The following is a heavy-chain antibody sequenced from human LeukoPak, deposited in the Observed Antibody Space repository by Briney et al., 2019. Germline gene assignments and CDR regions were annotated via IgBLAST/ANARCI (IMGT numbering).Heavy chain of an antibody. CDR1: GFTFSNYA. CDR3: AKESYGSRPYYFDY. J-gene: IGHJ4*02. V-gene: IGHV3-23*01. Sequence: GGSLRLSCAASGFTFSNYAMIWVRQSPGKGLEWVAAITGSGGDTYHADSVKGRFTISRDNSKNTVYLQMSSLRAEDTALYYCAKESYGSRPYYFDYWGQGTLVTVSS. D-gene: IGHD3-16*01. CDR2: ITGSGGDT.